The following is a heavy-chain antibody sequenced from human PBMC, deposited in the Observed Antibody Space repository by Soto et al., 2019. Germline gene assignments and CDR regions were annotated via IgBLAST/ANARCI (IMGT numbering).Heavy chain of an antibody. CDR2: IYYSGST. Sequence: QLQLQESGPGLVKPSETLSLTCTVSGGSISSSSYYWGWIRQPPGKGLEWIGSIYYSGSTYYNPSLKGRVTITVDTSMNQFSLKLSSVTAADTAVYYCARQRQWLVVDAFDIWGEGTMVTVSS. D-gene: IGHD6-19*01. CDR1: GGSISSSSYY. CDR3: ARQRQWLVVDAFDI. J-gene: IGHJ3*02. V-gene: IGHV4-39*01.